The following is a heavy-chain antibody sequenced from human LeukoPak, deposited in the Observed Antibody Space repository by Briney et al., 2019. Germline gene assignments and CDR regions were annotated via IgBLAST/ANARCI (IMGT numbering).Heavy chain of an antibody. D-gene: IGHD6-13*01. CDR2: INHSGST. V-gene: IGHV4-34*01. Sequence: NASETLSLTCAVYGGSFSGYYWSWIRQPPGKGLEWIGEINHSGSTNYNPSLKSRVTISVDTSKNQFSLKLSSVTAADTAVYYCARLVWQQLVPSQAPPLPYGMDVWGQGTTVTVSS. CDR3: ARLVWQQLVPSQAPPLPYGMDV. CDR1: GGSFSGYY. J-gene: IGHJ6*02.